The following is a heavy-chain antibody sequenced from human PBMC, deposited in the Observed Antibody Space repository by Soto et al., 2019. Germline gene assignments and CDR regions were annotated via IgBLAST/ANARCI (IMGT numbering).Heavy chain of an antibody. CDR1: GGSFTGYY. V-gene: IGHV4-34*01. J-gene: IGHJ4*02. CDR3: ARGHGRFAH. CDR2: INHSGST. Sequence: SETLSLTCDVSGGSFTGYYLSWIRQPPGKGLEWIGEINHSGSTNYNPSLTGRVTISLDTSKSQFSLKLSSLTAADTAFYFCARGHGRFAHWGQGTLVTVYS.